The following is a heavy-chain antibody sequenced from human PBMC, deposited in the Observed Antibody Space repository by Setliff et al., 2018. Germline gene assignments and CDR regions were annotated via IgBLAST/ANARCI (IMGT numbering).Heavy chain of an antibody. Sequence: PGESLKISSAASGFTFSSYWMSWVRQAPGKGLEWVANIKQDGSEKYYVDSVKGRFTISRDNARNSLYLQMNSLGAEDTAVYYCARDGGEYWGQGTLVTVSS. J-gene: IGHJ4*02. V-gene: IGHV3-7*01. CDR1: GFTFSSYW. CDR3: ARDGGEY. D-gene: IGHD3-16*01. CDR2: IKQDGSEK.